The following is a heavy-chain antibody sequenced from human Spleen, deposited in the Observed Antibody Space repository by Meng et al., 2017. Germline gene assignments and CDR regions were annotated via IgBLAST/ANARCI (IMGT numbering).Heavy chain of an antibody. CDR2: IPHRGSS. CDR3: LRGSGGSV. D-gene: IGHD3-10*01. V-gene: IGHV4-34*01. CDR1: GGTFSDYY. J-gene: IGHJ1*01. Sequence: QVQLQQWGAGLLKPSETLSLTCAVYGGTFSDYYWSWIRQPPGKGLEWIGEIPHRGSSAYNPSLKSRVSMSIDKSQNQFSLKLTSVTAADTAVYHCLRGSGGSVWGQGTLVTVSS.